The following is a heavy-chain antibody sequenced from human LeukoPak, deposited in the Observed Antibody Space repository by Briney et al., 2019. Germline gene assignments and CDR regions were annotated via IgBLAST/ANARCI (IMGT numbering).Heavy chain of an antibody. CDR3: ARSDIVATISSYYFDY. CDR2: INTNTGET. J-gene: IGHJ4*02. Sequence: ASVKVSCKASGYTFIDYYMNWVRQAPGQGLEWMGWINTNTGETNYAQKFQGRVTMTRDTSISTVYMELTSLTSDDTAVYYCARSDIVATISSYYFDYWGQGTLVTVSS. V-gene: IGHV1-2*02. D-gene: IGHD5-12*01. CDR1: GYTFIDYY.